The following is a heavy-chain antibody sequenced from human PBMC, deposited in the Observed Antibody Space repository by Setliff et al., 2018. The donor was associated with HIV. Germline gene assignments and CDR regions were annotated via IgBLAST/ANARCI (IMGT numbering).Heavy chain of an antibody. D-gene: IGHD3-22*01. J-gene: IGHJ4*02. Sequence: PGGSLRLSCAASGFSFDDYSMNWVRQAPGKGLEWVSCISSGGSFIYYADSVKGRFTISRDNAKKSVYLQMNSLRPEDTAVYFCTRGDYRYYYDGSVATWYFDYWGRGTLVTVSS. CDR3: TRGDYRYYYDGSVATWYFDY. CDR1: GFSFDDYS. CDR2: ISSGGSFI. V-gene: IGHV3-21*01.